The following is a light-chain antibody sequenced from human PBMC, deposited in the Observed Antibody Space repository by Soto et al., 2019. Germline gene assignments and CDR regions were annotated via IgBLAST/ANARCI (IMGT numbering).Light chain of an antibody. Sequence: QSALTQPASVSGSPGQSITISCTGTSSVVGSYNLVSWYQQYPGKAPKLMIYEGNKRPSGVSNRFSGSKSGNTASLTISGLQAEDEADYYCSSYAGSTYLAVFGTGTKLTVL. CDR3: SSYAGSTYLAV. CDR2: EGN. V-gene: IGLV2-23*01. CDR1: SSVVGSYNL. J-gene: IGLJ1*01.